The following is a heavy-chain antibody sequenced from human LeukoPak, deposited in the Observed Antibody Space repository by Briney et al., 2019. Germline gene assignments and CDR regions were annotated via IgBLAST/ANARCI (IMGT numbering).Heavy chain of an antibody. V-gene: IGHV1-18*01. CDR2: ISAYNGNT. Sequence: ASVKVSCKASGYTFPSYGISWVRQAPGHGLEWMGWISAYNGNTNYAQKLQGRVTMTTDTSTSTAYMELRSLRSDDTAVYYCARFGSSGSQGNWFDPWGQGTLVTVSS. J-gene: IGHJ5*02. D-gene: IGHD3-10*01. CDR1: GYTFPSYG. CDR3: ARFGSSGSQGNWFDP.